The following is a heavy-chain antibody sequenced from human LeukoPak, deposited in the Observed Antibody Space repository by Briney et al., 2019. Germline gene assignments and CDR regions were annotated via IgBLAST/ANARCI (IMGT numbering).Heavy chain of an antibody. CDR2: VSSSSSTI. CDR3: ASYTTSERAFDI. V-gene: IGHV3-48*01. D-gene: IGHD2-2*01. CDR1: GFTFSSYG. J-gene: IGHJ3*02. Sequence: GGSLRLSCAASGFTFSSYGMHWVRQAPGKGLEWVSYVSSSSSTIYYGDSVKGRFTISRDNAKNSLYLQMNSLRAEDTAVYYSASYTTSERAFDIWGQGTMVTVSS.